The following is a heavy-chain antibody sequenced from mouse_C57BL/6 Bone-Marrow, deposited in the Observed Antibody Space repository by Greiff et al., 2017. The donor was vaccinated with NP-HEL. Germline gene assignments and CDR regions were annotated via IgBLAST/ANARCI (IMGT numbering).Heavy chain of an antibody. J-gene: IGHJ3*01. CDR2: INPNNGGT. CDR1: GYTFTDYN. D-gene: IGHD4-1*01. V-gene: IGHV1-18*01. Sequence: EVQLQQSGPELVKPGASVKIPCKASGYTFTDYNMDWVKQSHGKSLEWIGDINPNNGGTIYNQKFKGKATLTVDKSSSTAYMELRSLTSEDTAVYYCARRLGPAWFAYWGQGTLVTVSA. CDR3: ARRLGPAWFAY.